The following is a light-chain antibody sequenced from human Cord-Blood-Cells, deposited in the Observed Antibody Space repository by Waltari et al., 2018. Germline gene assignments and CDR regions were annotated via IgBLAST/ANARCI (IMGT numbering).Light chain of an antibody. V-gene: IGLV1-40*01. CDR3: QSYDISLSGWV. Sequence: QSVLTQPPSVSGAPGQRVTIACTGSSSNIGAGSDVHWYQQLPGTAPKLLLCGNSNRPSGVPYRFSGSKSGTSASLAITGLQAEDDADYYCQSYDISLSGWVFGGGTKLTVL. CDR2: GNS. CDR1: SSNIGAGSD. J-gene: IGLJ3*02.